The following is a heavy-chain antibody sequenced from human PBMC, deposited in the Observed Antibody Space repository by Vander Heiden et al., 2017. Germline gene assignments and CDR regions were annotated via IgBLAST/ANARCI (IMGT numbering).Heavy chain of an antibody. J-gene: IGHJ6*01. CDR2: IYSDGRT. Sequence: EVQLVEPGGTLVQPGGSLRLSCAAPGVHVSSSLMKWVRQAPGKGLEWVSLIYSDGRTYYVVFLKGRFTISRDNSKNTLYLQINNAGAEDTAVYYGAGELYYYVWGNNRNYVFVGWGKRTTV. D-gene: IGHD3-10*02. CDR3: AGELYYYVWGNNRNYVFVG. V-gene: IGHV3-53*01. CDR1: GVHVSSSL.